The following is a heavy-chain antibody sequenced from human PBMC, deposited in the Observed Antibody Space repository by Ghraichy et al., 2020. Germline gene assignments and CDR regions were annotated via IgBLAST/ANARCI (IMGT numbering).Heavy chain of an antibody. V-gene: IGHV2-26*01. CDR3: ARIHPYRSSSNGCPQGGFDP. D-gene: IGHD6-13*01. J-gene: IGHJ5*02. CDR1: GFSLSNARMG. Sequence: SGPTLVKPTETLTLTCTVSGFSLSNARMGVSWIRQPPGKALEWLAHIFSNDEKSYSTSLKSRLTISKDTSKSQVVLTMTNMDPVDTATYYCARIHPYRSSSNGCPQGGFDPWGQGTLVTVSS. CDR2: IFSNDEK.